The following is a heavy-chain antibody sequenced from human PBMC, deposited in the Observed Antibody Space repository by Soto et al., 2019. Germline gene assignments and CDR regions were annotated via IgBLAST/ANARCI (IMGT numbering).Heavy chain of an antibody. V-gene: IGHV4-31*03. CDR1: GDSVTSAGYH. J-gene: IGHJ6*02. CDR3: ARGLITIFGLVTLTPTSDGLDV. CDR2: IFHSGRT. D-gene: IGHD3-3*01. Sequence: PSETLSLTCTVSGDSVTSAGYHWSWIRQHPGKGLEWIGYIFHSGRTYYNPSLRSRLSITEDTSKNQFFLELSSVTAADTAVYYCARGLITIFGLVTLTPTSDGLDVWGQGTKATVYS.